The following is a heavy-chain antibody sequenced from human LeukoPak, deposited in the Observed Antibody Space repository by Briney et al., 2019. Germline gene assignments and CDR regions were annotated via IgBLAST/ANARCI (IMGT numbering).Heavy chain of an antibody. J-gene: IGHJ4*02. CDR1: GYTFTSYG. CDR3: ARDDIVATITYDY. D-gene: IGHD5-12*01. V-gene: IGHV1-18*01. Sequence: ASAKVSCKASGYTFTSYGINWVRQAPGQGLEWMGWIGAYNGNTNYSQKLQGRVTMTTDTSTSTAYMELRSLRSDDTAVYYCARDDIVATITYDYWGQGTLVTVSS. CDR2: IGAYNGNT.